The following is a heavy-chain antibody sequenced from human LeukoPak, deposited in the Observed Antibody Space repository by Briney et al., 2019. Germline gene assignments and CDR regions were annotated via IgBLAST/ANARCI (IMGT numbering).Heavy chain of an antibody. J-gene: IGHJ4*02. Sequence: PGGSLRLSCAASGFTFSDHYMDWVRQAPGKGLEWVGRTRNKANSYTTEYAASVKGRFTISRDDSKKSLNLQMNSLKTEDTAVYYCARSSGYSYGTDFEYWGQGTLVTVSS. D-gene: IGHD5-18*01. CDR2: TRNKANSYTT. CDR3: ARSSGYSYGTDFEY. V-gene: IGHV3-72*01. CDR1: GFTFSDHY.